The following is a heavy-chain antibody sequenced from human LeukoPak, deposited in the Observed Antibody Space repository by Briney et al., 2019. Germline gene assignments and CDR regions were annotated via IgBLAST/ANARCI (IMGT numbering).Heavy chain of an antibody. CDR1: GFTFSSYA. J-gene: IGHJ4*02. Sequence: GRSLRLSCAASGFTFSSYAMHWVRQAPGKGLEWVAVISYDGSNKYYADSVKGRFTISRDNSKNTLYLQMNSLRAEDTAVYYCARLVGGTVDYWGQGTLVTVSS. CDR2: ISYDGSNK. D-gene: IGHD1-26*01. V-gene: IGHV3-30-3*01. CDR3: ARLVGGTVDY.